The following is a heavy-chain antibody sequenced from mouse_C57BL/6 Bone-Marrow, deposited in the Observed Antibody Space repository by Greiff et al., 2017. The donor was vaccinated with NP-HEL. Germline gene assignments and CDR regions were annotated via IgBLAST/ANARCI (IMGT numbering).Heavy chain of an antibody. D-gene: IGHD1-1*01. Sequence: QVQLKESGPELVKPGASVKISCKASGYAFSSSWMNWVKQRPGKGLEWIGRIYPGDGDTNYNGKFKGKATLTADKSSSTAYMQLSSLTSEDSAVYVCARIDYYGSSPYWGQGTLVTVSA. CDR3: ARIDYYGSSPY. CDR2: IYPGDGDT. V-gene: IGHV1-82*01. J-gene: IGHJ3*01. CDR1: GYAFSSSW.